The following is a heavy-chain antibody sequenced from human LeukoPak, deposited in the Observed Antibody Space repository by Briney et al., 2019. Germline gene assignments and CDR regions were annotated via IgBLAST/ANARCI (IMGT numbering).Heavy chain of an antibody. D-gene: IGHD5-24*01. CDR2: IYPGDSDT. CDR3: ARRGRRDGYNYPDI. Sequence: GESLKISCKGSGYNFTSYWIAWVRQMPGKGLEWMGIIYPGDSDTRYSPSFQGQVTISADKSISTVYLQWSSLKASDTAMYYCARRGRRDGYNYPDIWGQGTMVTVSS. CDR1: GYNFTSYW. V-gene: IGHV5-51*01. J-gene: IGHJ3*02.